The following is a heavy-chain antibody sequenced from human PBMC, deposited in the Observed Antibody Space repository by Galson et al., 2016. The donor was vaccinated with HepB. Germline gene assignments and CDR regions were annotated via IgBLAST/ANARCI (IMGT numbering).Heavy chain of an antibody. CDR2: IGRNSGNI. CDR3: AKGETRTRYGMDV. V-gene: IGHV3-9*01. J-gene: IGHJ6*04. Sequence: SLRLSCAASGFTFKAYAMHWVRQAPGKGLEWVSGIGRNSGNIGYAASVKGRFTVSRDNAKNSLYLQMDSLRAEDTALYYCAKGETRTRYGMDVWGKGTTVTVPS. CDR1: GFTFKAYA. D-gene: IGHD1-1*01.